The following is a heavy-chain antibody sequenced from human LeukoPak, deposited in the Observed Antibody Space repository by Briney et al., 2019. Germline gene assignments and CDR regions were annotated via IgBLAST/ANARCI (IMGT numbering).Heavy chain of an antibody. CDR3: ASGRYCSSTSCLPFDY. J-gene: IGHJ4*02. Sequence: GASVKVSCKASGYTFTSYGISWVRQAPGQGLEWMGWISAYDGNTNYAQKLQGRVTMTTDTSTSTAYMELRSLRSDDTAVYYCASGRYCSSTSCLPFDYWGQGTLVTVSS. CDR1: GYTFTSYG. CDR2: ISAYDGNT. V-gene: IGHV1-18*01. D-gene: IGHD2-2*01.